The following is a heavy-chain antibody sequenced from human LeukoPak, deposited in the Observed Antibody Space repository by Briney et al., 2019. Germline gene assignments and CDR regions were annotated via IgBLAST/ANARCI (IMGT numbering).Heavy chain of an antibody. CDR1: GFTFSSYT. CDR3: ARVTWLSAAGTEGNFDY. Sequence: PRGSLRLSCAASGFTFSSYTMNWVRQAPGKGLEWVSSITSSSSYIYYADSVKGRFTISRHNAKNSLYLQMDSLRAEDTAVYYCARVTWLSAAGTEGNFDYWGQGTLVTVSS. J-gene: IGHJ4*02. V-gene: IGHV3-21*01. CDR2: ITSSSSYI. D-gene: IGHD6-13*01.